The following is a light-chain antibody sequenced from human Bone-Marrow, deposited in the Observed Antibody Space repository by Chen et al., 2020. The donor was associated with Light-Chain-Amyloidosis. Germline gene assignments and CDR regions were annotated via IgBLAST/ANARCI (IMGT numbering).Light chain of an antibody. V-gene: IGLV2-14*01. CDR1: SSDVGGDNH. J-gene: IGLJ1*01. Sequence: QSALTPPASVSGSPGRSLTISCPGTSSDVGGDNHVSWYQQHPDKAPKLMIYEVTNRPSWVPDRFSGSKSDNTASLTISGLQTEDEADYFCSSYTITNTLVFGSGTRVTVL. CDR2: EVT. CDR3: SSYTITNTLV.